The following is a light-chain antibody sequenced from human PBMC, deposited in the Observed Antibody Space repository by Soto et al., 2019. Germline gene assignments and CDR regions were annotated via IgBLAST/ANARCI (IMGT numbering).Light chain of an antibody. CDR2: LGS. V-gene: IGKV2-28*01. Sequence: DIVMTQSPRSLHVTPGEPASISCRSSHSLLHSNGYNYLDWYLQKPGQSPQLLIYLGSNRASGVPDRFSGSGSGTDFTLKISRVEAEYVAVYYCMQALQPPDTFDQGTKMEIK. CDR3: MQALQPPDT. J-gene: IGKJ2*01. CDR1: HSLLHSNGYNY.